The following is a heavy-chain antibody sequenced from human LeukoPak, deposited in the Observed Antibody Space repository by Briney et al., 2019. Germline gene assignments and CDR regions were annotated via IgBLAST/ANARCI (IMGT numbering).Heavy chain of an antibody. CDR2: MDYSGSGST. J-gene: IGHJ3*02. V-gene: IGHV4-31*03. D-gene: IGHD7-27*01. CDR1: GGSITSGGHF. Sequence: SETLSLTCTVSGGSITSGGHFWSWIRQHPGKGLEWIGYMDYSGSGSTYYNPSLKSRVTISVDTSKNQLSLKLTSVTAADTAVXXCATDQRETGNLXPEVRVXAXDIWGQXXMVT. CDR3: ATDQRETGNLXPEVRVXAXDI.